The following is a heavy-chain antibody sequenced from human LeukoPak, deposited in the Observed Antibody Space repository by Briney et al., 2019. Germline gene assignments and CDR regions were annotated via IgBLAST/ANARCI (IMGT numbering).Heavy chain of an antibody. CDR3: ASCTGAAAGTYYYYGMDV. V-gene: IGHV4-30-2*01. Sequence: RSSETLSLTCTVSGGSISSGGYYWSWIRQPPGKGLEWIGYIYHSGSTYYNPSLKSRVTISVDRSKNQFSLKLSSVTAADTAVYYCASCTGAAAGTYYYYGMDVWGQGTTVTVSS. CDR1: GGSISSGGYY. D-gene: IGHD6-13*01. CDR2: IYHSGST. J-gene: IGHJ6*02.